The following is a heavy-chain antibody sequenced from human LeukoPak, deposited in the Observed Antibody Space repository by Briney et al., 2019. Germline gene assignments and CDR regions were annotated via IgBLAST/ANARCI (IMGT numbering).Heavy chain of an antibody. CDR2: INPNSGGT. CDR1: GYTFTGYY. D-gene: IGHD2-2*02. V-gene: IGHV1-2*02. Sequence: ASVKVSCKASGYTFTGYYMHWLRQAPGQGLEWMGWINPNSGGTNYAQKFQGRVTMTRDTSISTAYMELSRLRSDDTAVYYCARYRLVVVPAAIRGYYMDVWGKGTTVTVSS. CDR3: ARYRLVVVPAAIRGYYMDV. J-gene: IGHJ6*03.